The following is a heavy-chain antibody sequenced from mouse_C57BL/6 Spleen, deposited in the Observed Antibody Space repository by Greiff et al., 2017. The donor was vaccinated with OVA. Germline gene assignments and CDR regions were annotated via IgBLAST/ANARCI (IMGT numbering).Heavy chain of an antibody. CDR3: ARCYGSPYYAMDY. D-gene: IGHD1-1*01. J-gene: IGHJ4*01. CDR1: GYTFTSYW. V-gene: IGHV1-64*01. Sequence: QVQLQQPGAELVKPGASVKLSCKASGYTFTSYWMHWVKQRPGQGLEWIGMIHPNSGSTNYNEKFKSKATLTVDKSSSTAYMQLSSLTSEDSAVYYCARCYGSPYYAMDYWGQGTSVTVSS. CDR2: IHPNSGST.